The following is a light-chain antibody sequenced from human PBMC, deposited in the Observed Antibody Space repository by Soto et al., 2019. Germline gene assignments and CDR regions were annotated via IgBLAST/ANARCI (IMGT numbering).Light chain of an antibody. J-gene: IGKJ4*01. V-gene: IGKV4-1*01. CDR2: WAS. CDR3: QQYDRTHLT. Sequence: DIVMTQSPDSLAVSLGERATINCKSSQNLLYSSNNKNYLAWYQQKPGQPPKLLIYWASTRESGVPDRFSGSGSGTDFTLTISSLQAEDVAVYYCQQYDRTHLTFGGGTKVEIK. CDR1: QNLLYSSNNKNY.